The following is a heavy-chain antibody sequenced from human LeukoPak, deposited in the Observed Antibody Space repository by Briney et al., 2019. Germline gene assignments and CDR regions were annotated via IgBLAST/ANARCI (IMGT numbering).Heavy chain of an antibody. V-gene: IGHV1-69*05. CDR1: GGTFSSYA. D-gene: IGHD3-10*01. CDR2: IIPIFGTA. Sequence: GASVKVSCKASGGTFSSYAISWVRQAPGQGLEWMGGIIPIFGTANYAQKFQGRVTITTDESTSTAYMELSSLRSEDTAVYYCAKNGRITMVRGVPGPWGQGTLVTVSS. J-gene: IGHJ5*02. CDR3: AKNGRITMVRGVPGP.